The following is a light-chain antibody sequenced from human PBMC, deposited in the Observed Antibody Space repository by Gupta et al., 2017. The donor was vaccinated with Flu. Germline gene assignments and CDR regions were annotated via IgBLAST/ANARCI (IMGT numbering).Light chain of an antibody. CDR3: VQHFRYPWT. Sequence: PTSRSASVGDTVTITCRASQGIRDYLGLYQHKPGRVPKALIFAAYDLQSGVPSRFSGSASGTEFTLTITSLQAEDFATYYCVQHFRYPWTFGQGTTVDI. CDR1: QGIRDY. J-gene: IGKJ1*01. V-gene: IGKV1-17*01. CDR2: AAY.